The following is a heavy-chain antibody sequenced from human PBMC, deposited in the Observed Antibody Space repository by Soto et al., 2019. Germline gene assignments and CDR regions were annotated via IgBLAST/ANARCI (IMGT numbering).Heavy chain of an antibody. Sequence: SETLSLTCTVSGGSISSGGYYWSWIRQHPGKGLEWIGYIYYSGSTYYNPSLKSRVTISVDTSKNQFSLKLSSVTAADTAVYYCARTSTVTTTPYIDYWGQGTLVTVS. CDR1: GGSISSGGYY. D-gene: IGHD4-17*01. V-gene: IGHV4-31*03. J-gene: IGHJ4*02. CDR3: ARTSTVTTTPYIDY. CDR2: IYYSGST.